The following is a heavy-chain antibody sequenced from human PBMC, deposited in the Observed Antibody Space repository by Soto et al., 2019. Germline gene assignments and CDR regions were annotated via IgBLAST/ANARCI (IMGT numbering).Heavy chain of an antibody. CDR1: GYTFTSYD. J-gene: IGHJ3*02. D-gene: IGHD2-2*01. V-gene: IGHV1-8*01. CDR2: MNPNSGNT. Sequence: GASVKVSCKASGYTFTSYDINWVRQATGQGLEWMGWMNPNSGNTGYAQKFQGRVTMTRNTSISTAYMELSSRRSEDTAVYYCARRCSTSCLDACDIWGQGAMVTVSS. CDR3: ARRCSTSCLDACDI.